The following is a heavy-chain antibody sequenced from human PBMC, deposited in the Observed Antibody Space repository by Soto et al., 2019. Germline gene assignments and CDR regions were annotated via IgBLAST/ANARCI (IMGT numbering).Heavy chain of an antibody. CDR3: ARDLGSYDRSGYYHARRFDY. Sequence: QVQLVESGGGVVQPGRSLRLSCAASGFTCTTYAMHWVRQAPGKGLAWVAVISYDGTKNYYADSVKGRFTISRDNSKNALHLQMNSLRNEDTAVYYCARDLGSYDRSGYYHARRFDYWGQGTLVTVSS. J-gene: IGHJ4*02. V-gene: IGHV3-30-3*01. CDR2: ISYDGTKN. CDR1: GFTCTTYA. D-gene: IGHD3-22*01.